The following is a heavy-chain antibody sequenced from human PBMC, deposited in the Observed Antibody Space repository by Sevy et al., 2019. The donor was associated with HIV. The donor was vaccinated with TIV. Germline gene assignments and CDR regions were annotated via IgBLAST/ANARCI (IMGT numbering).Heavy chain of an antibody. CDR1: GFTFSNAW. J-gene: IGHJ4*02. V-gene: IGHV3-15*07. CDR2: IKSKTDGGTT. CDR3: TKDGGGYNYGYSFDY. Sequence: GSLRLSCAASGFTFSNAWMNWVRQAPGKGLGWVGRIKSKTDGGTTDYAAPVKGRFTISRDDTKSTLYLKMKSQKTEDTAVYYCTKDGGGYNYGYSFDYWGQGTLVTVSS. D-gene: IGHD5-18*01.